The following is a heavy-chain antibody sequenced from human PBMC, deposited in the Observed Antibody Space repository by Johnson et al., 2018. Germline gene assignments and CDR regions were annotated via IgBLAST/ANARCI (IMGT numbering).Heavy chain of an antibody. CDR3: AKGVALAGIDAFDI. D-gene: IGHD6-19*01. CDR2: ISGRGGST. CDR1: GLTFRNAW. Sequence: VQLVQSGGGLVKPGGSLRPSCAASGLTFRNAWVNWVRQAPGKGLEWGSVISGRGGSTYYEDPVQGRFTISRDNSKNTLYLQMNSLRAEDTAVYYCAKGVALAGIDAFDIWGQGTMVTVSS. V-gene: IGHV3-23*04. J-gene: IGHJ3*02.